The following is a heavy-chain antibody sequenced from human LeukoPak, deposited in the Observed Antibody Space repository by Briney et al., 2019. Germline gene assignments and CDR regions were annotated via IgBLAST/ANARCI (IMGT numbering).Heavy chain of an antibody. J-gene: IGHJ4*02. D-gene: IGHD5-12*01. V-gene: IGHV3-48*01. CDR2: ISSSSSTI. Sequence: GRSLRLSCAASGFTFSSYSMNWVRQAPGKGLEWVSYISSSSSTIYYADSVKGRFTISRDNAKNSLYLQMNSLRAEDTAVYYCARRRGVGYDYWDYFDYWGQGTLVTVSS. CDR3: ARRRGVGYDYWDYFDY. CDR1: GFTFSSYS.